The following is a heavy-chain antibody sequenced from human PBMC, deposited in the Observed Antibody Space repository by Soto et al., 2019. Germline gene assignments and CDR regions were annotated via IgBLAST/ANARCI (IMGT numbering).Heavy chain of an antibody. J-gene: IGHJ3*02. Sequence: GGSLRLSCAASGFTFSSYAMSWVRQAPGKGLEWVSAISGSGGSTYYADSVKGRFTISRDNSKDTLYLQMNSLRAEDTAVYYCAKDRRPDIVVVPASDAFDIWGQGTMVTVSS. V-gene: IGHV3-23*01. D-gene: IGHD2-2*01. CDR2: ISGSGGST. CDR3: AKDRRPDIVVVPASDAFDI. CDR1: GFTFSSYA.